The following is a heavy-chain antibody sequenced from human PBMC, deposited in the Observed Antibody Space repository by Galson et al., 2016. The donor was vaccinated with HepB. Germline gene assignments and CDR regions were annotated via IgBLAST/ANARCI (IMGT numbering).Heavy chain of an antibody. CDR2: IIPMFGTA. D-gene: IGHD1-20*01. Sequence: CKASGGTFSRYPISWVRQAPGQGLEWMGGIIPMFGTAKYAQKFQGRVTITADESTSTGYMDLTSLRSEDTAVYYCARGGFDNWDEADPFDYWGQGTLVTVSS. CDR1: GGTFSRYP. J-gene: IGHJ4*02. CDR3: ARGGFDNWDEADPFDY. V-gene: IGHV1-69*01.